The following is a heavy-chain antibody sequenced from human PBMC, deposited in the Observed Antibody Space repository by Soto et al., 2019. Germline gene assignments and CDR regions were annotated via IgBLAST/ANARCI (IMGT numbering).Heavy chain of an antibody. CDR1: GGTFSSYA. J-gene: IGHJ6*02. CDR2: IIPIFGTA. V-gene: IGHV1-69*01. D-gene: IGHD3-10*01. Sequence: QVQLVQSGAEVKKPGSSVKVSCKASGGTFSSYAISWVRQAPGQGLEWMGGIIPIFGTANYAQKFQGRVKLAADESTSTAYMGLSSLRSEDTAVYYCARDPLTMVRGVRPPQYYYFGMDVWGQGTTVTVSS. CDR3: ARDPLTMVRGVRPPQYYYFGMDV.